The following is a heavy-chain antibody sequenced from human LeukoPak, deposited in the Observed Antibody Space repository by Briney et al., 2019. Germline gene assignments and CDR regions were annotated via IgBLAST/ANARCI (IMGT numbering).Heavy chain of an antibody. Sequence: GGPLRLSCAASGFTFSSYAMSWVRQAPGKGLEWVSAISGSGGSTYYADSVKGRFTISRDNAKNSLYLQMNRLRAEDTAVYYCARELVWGYSNDYSYFDYWGQGTLVTVSS. CDR2: ISGSGGST. J-gene: IGHJ4*02. CDR3: ARELVWGYSNDYSYFDY. D-gene: IGHD3-22*01. CDR1: GFTFSSYA. V-gene: IGHV3-23*01.